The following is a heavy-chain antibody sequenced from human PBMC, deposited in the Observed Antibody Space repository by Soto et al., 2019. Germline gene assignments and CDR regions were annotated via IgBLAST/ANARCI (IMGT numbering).Heavy chain of an antibody. V-gene: IGHV4-30-4*01. CDR3: ARGVIEFGELLFPNYNGMDV. D-gene: IGHD3-10*01. J-gene: IGHJ6*02. CDR2: IDYSGST. Sequence: PSETLSLTCTVSGGSISSGDYYWNWIRQPPWKGLEWIGYIDYSGSTYYNPSLKRRISISVDTSKNQFSLKLSSVTAADTAVYYCARGVIEFGELLFPNYNGMDVWGQGTTVTVS. CDR1: GGSISSGDYY.